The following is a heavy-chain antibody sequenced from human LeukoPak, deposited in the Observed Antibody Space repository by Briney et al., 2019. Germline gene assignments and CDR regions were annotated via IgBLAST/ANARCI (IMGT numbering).Heavy chain of an antibody. Sequence: GGSPRLSCAASGFTFSNAWMSWVRQAPGKGLEWVGRIKSKTDGGTTDYAAPVKGRFTISRDDSKNTLYLQMNSLKTEDTAVYYCTTDLIPRVTNLDYWGQGTLVTVSS. D-gene: IGHD5-18*01. CDR3: TTDLIPRVTNLDY. CDR1: GFTFSNAW. V-gene: IGHV3-15*01. J-gene: IGHJ4*02. CDR2: IKSKTDGGTT.